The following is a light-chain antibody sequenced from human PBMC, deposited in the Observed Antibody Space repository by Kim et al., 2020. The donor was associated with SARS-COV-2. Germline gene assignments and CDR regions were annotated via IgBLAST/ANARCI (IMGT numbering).Light chain of an antibody. J-gene: IGLJ2*01. CDR2: DVS. V-gene: IGLV2-11*03. CDR3: CSYAGSYILL. CDR1: SSDVGGYNY. Sequence: GQSVTIACNGTSSDVGGYNYVSWYQQHPGKVPKLMIYDVSKRPSGVPDRFSGSKSGNTASLTISGLQAEDEADYYCCSYAGSYILLFGGGTKLTVL.